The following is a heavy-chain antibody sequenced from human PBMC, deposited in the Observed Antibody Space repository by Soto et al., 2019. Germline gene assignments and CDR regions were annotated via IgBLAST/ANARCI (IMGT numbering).Heavy chain of an antibody. V-gene: IGHV1-8*01. Sequence: ASVKVSCKASGYTFTSYDINWVQQATGQGLEWMGWMNPNSGNTGYAQKFQGRVTMTRNTSISTAYMELSSLRSEDTAVYYCARTLRFLVGYYYYYVDVWGKGTTVTVSS. D-gene: IGHD3-3*01. CDR1: GYTFTSYD. CDR2: MNPNSGNT. J-gene: IGHJ6*03. CDR3: ARTLRFLVGYYYYYVDV.